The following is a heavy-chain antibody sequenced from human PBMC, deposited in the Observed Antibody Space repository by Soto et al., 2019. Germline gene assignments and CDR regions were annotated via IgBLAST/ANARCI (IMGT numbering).Heavy chain of an antibody. Sequence: VQLVESGGIGVQTGGSLRLSCAAAGFDFEDYAMHWVRQVPGKGLEWVSLTNSDGTDSYYADSVKGRFTISRDNAKTTLYLQMDRLRPEDTALYFCVKSLYYYDSSPLDHWGQGTLVTVSS. CDR1: GFDFEDYA. CDR2: TNSDGTDS. D-gene: IGHD3-22*01. CDR3: VKSLYYYDSSPLDH. J-gene: IGHJ4*02. V-gene: IGHV3-43D*04.